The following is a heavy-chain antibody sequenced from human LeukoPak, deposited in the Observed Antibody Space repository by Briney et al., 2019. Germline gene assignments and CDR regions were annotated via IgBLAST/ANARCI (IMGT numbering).Heavy chain of an antibody. J-gene: IGHJ4*02. CDR2: IWYDGSNK. CDR1: GFTFSSYG. D-gene: IGHD1-26*01. Sequence: PGRSLRLSCAASGFTFSSYGMQWVRQAPGKGLEWVAVIWYDGSNKYYADSVKGRLTISRDNSKNTLYLQMNSLRAEDTAVYYCAKDLSLGAIDYWGQGTLVTVSS. CDR3: AKDLSLGAIDY. V-gene: IGHV3-33*06.